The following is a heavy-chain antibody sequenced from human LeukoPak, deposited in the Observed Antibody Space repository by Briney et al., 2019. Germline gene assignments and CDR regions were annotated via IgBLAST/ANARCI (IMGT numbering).Heavy chain of an antibody. CDR1: GGSISSYY. CDR2: IYYSGST. J-gene: IGHJ5*02. D-gene: IGHD2-15*01. V-gene: IGHV4-59*01. Sequence: SETLSLTCTVSGGSISSYYWNWIRQPPGKGLEWIGYIYYSGSTNYNPSLKGRITISVDTSENQFSLKLTSVTAADTAMYYCARGERAYCSGSTCWGNWFDPWGQGTLVTVSS. CDR3: ARGERAYCSGSTCWGNWFDP.